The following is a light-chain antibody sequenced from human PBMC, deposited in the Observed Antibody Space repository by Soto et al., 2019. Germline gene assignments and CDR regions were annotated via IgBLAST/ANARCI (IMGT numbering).Light chain of an antibody. J-gene: IGKJ1*01. V-gene: IGKV1-5*03. CDR2: KAS. CDR3: QQYNSFSRT. Sequence: DIQMTQSPSTLSASVGDRVTINCRASQSVSAWLAWYQQKPGKAPKLLIYKASSLESGVPSRFSGSRSGTEFTLTISSLQPDDFATYYCQQYNSFSRTFGQGTKVDIK. CDR1: QSVSAW.